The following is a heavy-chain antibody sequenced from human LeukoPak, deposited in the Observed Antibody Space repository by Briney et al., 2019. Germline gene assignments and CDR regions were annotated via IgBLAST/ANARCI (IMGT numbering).Heavy chain of an antibody. CDR3: AREIYSSSGDAFDI. CDR2: ISYSGST. D-gene: IGHD6-6*01. V-gene: IGHV4-39*07. Sequence: GSLRLSCAASGFTFSSYWMHWVRQPPGKGLEWIGSISYSGSTYYNPSLKSRVTTSVDRSKNLFSLKLSSVTAADTAVYYCAREIYSSSGDAFDIWGQGTMVTVSS. J-gene: IGHJ3*02. CDR1: GFTFSSYW.